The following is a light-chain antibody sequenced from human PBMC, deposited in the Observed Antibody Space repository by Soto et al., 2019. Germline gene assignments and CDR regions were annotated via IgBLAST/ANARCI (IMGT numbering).Light chain of an antibody. J-gene: IGLJ1*01. V-gene: IGLV2-14*01. CDR2: DVT. CDR3: SSYTSFKTLV. CDR1: SSDVGGYKY. Sequence: QSALTQPASVSESPGQSITIACTGSSSDVGGYKYVSWYQQHPGKAPKLLIYDVTNRPSGVSNRFSGSKSGYTASLTISGLQSEDEADYYCSSYTSFKTLVFGTGTKVTVL.